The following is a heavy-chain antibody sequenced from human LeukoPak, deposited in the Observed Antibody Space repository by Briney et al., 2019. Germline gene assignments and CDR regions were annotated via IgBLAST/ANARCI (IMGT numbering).Heavy chain of an antibody. CDR2: IYYSGST. V-gene: IGHV4-30-4*08. CDR1: GGSISSGAYY. CDR3: ARLNCSGGSCYSVDH. J-gene: IGHJ5*02. D-gene: IGHD2-15*01. Sequence: SETLSLTCTVSGGSISSGAYYWSWTRHHPGKGLGWIGYIYYSGSTYYNPSLKSRVTISIDTYKNQFSLKLSSVTAADTAVYYCARLNCSGGSCYSVDHWGQGTLVTVSS.